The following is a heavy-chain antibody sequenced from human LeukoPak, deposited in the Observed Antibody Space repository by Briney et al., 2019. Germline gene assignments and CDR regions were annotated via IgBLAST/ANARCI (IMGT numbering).Heavy chain of an antibody. Sequence: SETLSLTCTVSGDSITSNHYYWGWIRQPPGRGLEWIGSIDYRGNTYYNASLKTRVTISIDTSKNQFSLSLSSVTAADTALYYCARHLFNYYYYYMDVWGEGTTAAVSS. CDR3: ARHLFNYYYYYMDV. CDR2: IDYRGNT. CDR1: GDSITSNHYY. V-gene: IGHV4-39*01. D-gene: IGHD3-3*01. J-gene: IGHJ6*03.